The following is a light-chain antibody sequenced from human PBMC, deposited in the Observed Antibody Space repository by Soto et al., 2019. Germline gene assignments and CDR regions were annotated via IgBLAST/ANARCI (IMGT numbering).Light chain of an antibody. J-gene: IGKJ4*01. CDR3: QQYGSYLLT. Sequence: DIHMTQSPPTLSASVGDRVTITCRASQSISSWLAWYQQKPVKAPKLLIYKASSLESGVPSRFSGSGSGTEFTLTISSLQSDDFETYYCQQYGSYLLTFGGGTKVDIK. CDR2: KAS. CDR1: QSISSW. V-gene: IGKV1-5*03.